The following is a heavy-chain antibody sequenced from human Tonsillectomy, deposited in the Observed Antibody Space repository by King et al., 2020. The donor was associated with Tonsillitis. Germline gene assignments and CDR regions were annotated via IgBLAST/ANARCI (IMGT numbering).Heavy chain of an antibody. CDR3: AKGGEAVAVWFDP. CDR1: GFTFSNYA. Sequence: VQLLESGGGLVQPGGSLRLSCAASGFTFSNYAMSWVRQAPGKGLEWVSTISGSGSNTYDADSVKGRFTISRDNSKNTQYLQMNSLRTEDTAVYYCAKGGEAVAVWFDPWGQGTLVTVSS. CDR2: ISGSGSNT. D-gene: IGHD6-19*01. J-gene: IGHJ5*02. V-gene: IGHV3-23*01.